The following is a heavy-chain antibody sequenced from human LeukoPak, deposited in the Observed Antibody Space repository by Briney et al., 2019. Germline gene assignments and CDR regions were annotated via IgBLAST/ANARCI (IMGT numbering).Heavy chain of an antibody. CDR1: GFIFRTYT. CDR2: ISYDGSDK. J-gene: IGHJ6*02. Sequence: GGSLRLSCAASGFIFRTYTMHWVRQAPGKGLEWVAVISYDGSDKRYADSVKGRFTISRDNSKNTLYLQMNSLRAEDTAVYYCAKDLAGEDYYGSGSYYNSRVYYYYYGMDVWGQGTTVTVSS. V-gene: IGHV3-30-3*01. D-gene: IGHD3-10*01. CDR3: AKDLAGEDYYGSGSYYNSRVYYYYYGMDV.